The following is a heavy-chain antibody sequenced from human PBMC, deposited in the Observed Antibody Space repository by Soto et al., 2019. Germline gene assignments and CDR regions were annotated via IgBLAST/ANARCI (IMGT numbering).Heavy chain of an antibody. V-gene: IGHV3-30-3*01. CDR2: TSYDGNNK. CDR3: ARATLYSTTWYEAPFEY. Sequence: QPGGSLRLSCAASGFTFSSYAMHWVRQAPGKGLEWVAVTSYDGNNKNYADSVKGRFTISRDNPKNTLFLQMNSLRAEDTAVYYCARATLYSTTWYEAPFEYWGQGTLVTVSS. CDR1: GFTFSSYA. J-gene: IGHJ4*02. D-gene: IGHD6-13*01.